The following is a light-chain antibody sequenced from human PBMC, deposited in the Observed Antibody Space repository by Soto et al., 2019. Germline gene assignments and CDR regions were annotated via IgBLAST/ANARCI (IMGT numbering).Light chain of an antibody. Sequence: EIVLTQSPGTLSVSPGERATLSCRASETISSDKLAWYQQKPGQPPSLLIYGTFSRXTGIPDRFSGSGSGXXXXLTXSXLEPEDSAIYYCQQYGSWTFGQGTKVEI. J-gene: IGKJ1*01. CDR3: QQYGSWT. CDR2: GTF. CDR1: ETISSDK. V-gene: IGKV3-20*01.